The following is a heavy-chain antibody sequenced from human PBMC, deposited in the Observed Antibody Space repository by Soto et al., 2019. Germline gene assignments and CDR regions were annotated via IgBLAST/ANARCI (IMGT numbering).Heavy chain of an antibody. J-gene: IGHJ6*02. V-gene: IGHV3-23*01. Sequence: GGSLRVSCAASGFTFSSYAMSWVRQAPGKGLEWVSAISGSGGSTYYADSVKGRFTISRDNSKNTLYLQMNSLRAEDTAVYYCAKDRSPNYYGSGSYYNMENYGMDVWGQGTTVTVSS. CDR3: AKDRSPNYYGSGSYYNMENYGMDV. CDR2: ISGSGGST. D-gene: IGHD3-10*01. CDR1: GFTFSSYA.